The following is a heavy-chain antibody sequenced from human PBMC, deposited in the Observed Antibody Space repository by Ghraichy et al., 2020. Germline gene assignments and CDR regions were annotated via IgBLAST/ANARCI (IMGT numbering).Heavy chain of an antibody. J-gene: IGHJ6*02. CDR3: ARARYCSSTSCYPDYYGMDV. CDR1: GFTFSSYW. D-gene: IGHD2-2*01. CDR2: INSDGSST. V-gene: IGHV3-74*01. Sequence: ESLNISCAASGFTFSSYWMHWVRQAPGKGLVWVSRINSDGSSTSYAYSVKGRFTISRDNAKNTLYLQMNSLRAEDTAVYYCARARYCSSTSCYPDYYGMDVWGQGTTVTVSS.